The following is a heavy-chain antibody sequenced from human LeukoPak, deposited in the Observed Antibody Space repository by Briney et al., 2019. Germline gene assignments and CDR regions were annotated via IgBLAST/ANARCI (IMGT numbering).Heavy chain of an antibody. V-gene: IGHV4-59*01. J-gene: IGHJ4*02. CDR2: IYYSGST. CDR1: GGSISSYY. D-gene: IGHD1-20*01. Sequence: SETLSLTCTVSGGSISSYYWSWIRQPPGKGLEWIGYIYYSGSTNYNPSLKSRVTISVDTSKNQFSLKLSSVTAADTAVYYCASLIDNWNDADYWGQGTLVTVSS. CDR3: ASLIDNWNDADY.